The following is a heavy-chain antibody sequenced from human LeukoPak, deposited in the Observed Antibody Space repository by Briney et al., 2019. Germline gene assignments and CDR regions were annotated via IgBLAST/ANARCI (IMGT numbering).Heavy chain of an antibody. CDR1: GFTFSSYS. Sequence: GGSLRLSCVASGFTFSSYSMNWVRQAPGKGLEWVSSISGSSSYIYYADSVKGRFTISRDNAKNSLYLQMNSLRAKNTAVSNGARGVSAAGTARCFDPWGQGTLVTVSS. CDR3: ARGVSAAGTARCFDP. J-gene: IGHJ5*02. D-gene: IGHD6-13*01. CDR2: ISGSSSYI. V-gene: IGHV3-21*01.